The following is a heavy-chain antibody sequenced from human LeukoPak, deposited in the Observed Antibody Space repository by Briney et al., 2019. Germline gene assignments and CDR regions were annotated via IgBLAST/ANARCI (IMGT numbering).Heavy chain of an antibody. CDR3: AREGAISFDAFDI. CDR2: ISYDGSNK. Sequence: PGGSLRLSCAASGFTFSSYAMHWVRQAPGKGLGWVAVISYDGSNKYYADSVKGRFTISRDNSKNTLYLQMNSLRAEDTAVYYCAREGAISFDAFDIWGQGTMVTVSS. V-gene: IGHV3-30-3*01. CDR1: GFTFSSYA. D-gene: IGHD2/OR15-2a*01. J-gene: IGHJ3*02.